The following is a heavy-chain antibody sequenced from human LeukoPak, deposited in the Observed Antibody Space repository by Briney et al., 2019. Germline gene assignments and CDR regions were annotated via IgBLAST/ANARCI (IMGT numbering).Heavy chain of an antibody. D-gene: IGHD3-22*01. J-gene: IGHJ1*01. V-gene: IGHV3-53*01. CDR1: GFTVSSNT. Sequence: GGSLRLSCAASGFTVSSNTVIWVRQAPGKGLEWVSVLQRDGTTYYKDSVEGRFTISRDDSKNTVYLQMNSLRDGDTAVYYCSRETPDRHDKIENWGQGTLVTVSS. CDR2: LQRDGTT. CDR3: SRETPDRHDKIEN.